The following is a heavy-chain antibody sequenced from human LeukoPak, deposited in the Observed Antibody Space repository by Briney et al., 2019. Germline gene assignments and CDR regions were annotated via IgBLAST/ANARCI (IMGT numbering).Heavy chain of an antibody. V-gene: IGHV4-39*01. J-gene: IGHJ4*02. CDR3: ASTHAGRYYTTFDS. Sequence: SETLSLTCTVSGDSISSASSYWAWVRQPPGKGLEWIGTVYYTGRTYNNPSLKSRISISIDTSSNQFSLKVASVSAADTAVYYCASTHAGRYYTTFDSWGRGTLVTVSS. D-gene: IGHD1-26*01. CDR2: VYYTGRT. CDR1: GDSISSASSY.